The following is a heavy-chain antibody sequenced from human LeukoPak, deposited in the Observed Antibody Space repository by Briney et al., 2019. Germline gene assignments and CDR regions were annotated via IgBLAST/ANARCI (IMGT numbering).Heavy chain of an antibody. J-gene: IGHJ6*03. V-gene: IGHV3-74*01. D-gene: IGHD2-15*01. CDR3: ASKGVGGYYDYYYYMDV. CDR2: ISSDASIT. CDR1: GFTFSTYW. Sequence: PGGSLRLSCAASGFTFSTYWMHWVRQDPGKGLVWVSRISSDASITSYADPVKGRFTISRDNAKNTLYLQMNSLRAEDTALYYCASKGVGGYYDYYYYMDVWGKGTTVTVSS.